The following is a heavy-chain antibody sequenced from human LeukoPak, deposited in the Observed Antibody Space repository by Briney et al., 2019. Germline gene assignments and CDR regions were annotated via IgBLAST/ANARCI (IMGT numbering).Heavy chain of an antibody. CDR3: ASYDFWSGYWYYFDY. Sequence: PGGSLRLSCAASGFTFSSYGMHWVRQAPGKGLEWVAFIRYDGSNKYYADPVKGRFTISRDNSKNTLYLQMNSLRAEDTAVYYCASYDFWSGYWYYFDYWGQGTLVTVSS. J-gene: IGHJ4*02. CDR2: IRYDGSNK. D-gene: IGHD3-3*01. V-gene: IGHV3-30*02. CDR1: GFTFSSYG.